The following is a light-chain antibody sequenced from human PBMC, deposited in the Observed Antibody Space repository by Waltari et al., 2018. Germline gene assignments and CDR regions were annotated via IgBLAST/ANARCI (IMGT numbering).Light chain of an antibody. CDR1: SSDGGGYNY. J-gene: IGLJ3*02. CDR2: DVS. Sequence: QSALTQAASVSGSPGQPTTISCTGTSSDGGGYNYVSWYQQHPGKAPNLLIYDVSNRPSGVSNRFSGSKSGNTASLTISGLQAEDEADYYCASYRSTNTRVFGGGTKLTVL. CDR3: ASYRSTNTRV. V-gene: IGLV2-14*03.